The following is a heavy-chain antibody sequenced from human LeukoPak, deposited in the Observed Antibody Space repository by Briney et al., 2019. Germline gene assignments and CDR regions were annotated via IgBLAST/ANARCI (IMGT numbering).Heavy chain of an antibody. CDR3: ARGISSGWSYYFDY. V-gene: IGHV4-59*01. Sequence: SETLSLTCTVSGGSISSYYWSWIRQPPGKGLEWIGYIYYSGSTYYNPSLKSRVTVSVDTSQSQFSLKLRSVTAADTAVYYCARGISSGWSYYFDYWGQGTLVTVSS. CDR2: IYYSGST. CDR1: GGSISSYY. D-gene: IGHD6-19*01. J-gene: IGHJ4*02.